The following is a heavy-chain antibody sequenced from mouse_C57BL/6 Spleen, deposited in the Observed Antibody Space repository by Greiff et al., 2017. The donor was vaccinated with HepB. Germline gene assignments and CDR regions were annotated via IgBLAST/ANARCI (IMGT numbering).Heavy chain of an antibody. CDR2: ISSGGDYI. J-gene: IGHJ3*01. D-gene: IGHD2-4*01. CDR3: TRSYDYDKNSWFAY. V-gene: IGHV5-9-1*02. CDR1: GFTFSSYA. Sequence: EVKVVESGEGLVKPGGSLKLSCAASGFTFSSYAMSWVRQTPEKRLEWVAYISSGGDYIYYADTVKGRFTISRDNARNTLYLQMSSLKSEDTAMYYCTRSYDYDKNSWFAYWGQGTLVTVSA.